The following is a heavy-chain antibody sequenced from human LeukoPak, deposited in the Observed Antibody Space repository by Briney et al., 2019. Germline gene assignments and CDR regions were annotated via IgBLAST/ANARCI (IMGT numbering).Heavy chain of an antibody. J-gene: IGHJ6*02. CDR3: ARDPPYGDYGYYGMDV. D-gene: IGHD4-17*01. CDR2: ISSSSSTI. CDR1: GFTFSSYS. Sequence: GGSLRLSCAASGFTFSSYSMNWVRQAPGKGLEWVSYISSSSSTIYYADSVKGRFTISRDNAKNSLYLQMNSLRAEDTAVYYCARDPPYGDYGYYGMDVWGQGTTVTVSS. V-gene: IGHV3-48*04.